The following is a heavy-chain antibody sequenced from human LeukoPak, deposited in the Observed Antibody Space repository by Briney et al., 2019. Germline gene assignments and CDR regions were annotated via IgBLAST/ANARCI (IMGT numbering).Heavy chain of an antibody. J-gene: IGHJ4*02. D-gene: IGHD3-10*01. V-gene: IGHV4-59*01. CDR1: GGSISSYY. CDR2: IYYSGST. Sequence: SETLSLTCTVSGGSISSYYWSWIRQPPGKGLEWSGYIYYSGSTNYNPSLKSRVTISVDTSKNQFSLKLSSVTAADTAVYYCARVSPLLWFGEFDYWGQGTLVTVSS. CDR3: ARVSPLLWFGEFDY.